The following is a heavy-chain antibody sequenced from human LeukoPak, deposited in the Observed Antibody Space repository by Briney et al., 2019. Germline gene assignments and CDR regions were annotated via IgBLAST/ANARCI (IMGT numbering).Heavy chain of an antibody. CDR3: AKGGIEYYYDSSGYSYFDY. Sequence: GGSLRLSCAASGFTFDDYAMHWVRQAPGKGLEWVSGISWNSGSIGYADSVKGRFTISRDNAKNSPYLQMNSLRAEDTALYYCAKGGIEYYYDSSGYSYFDYWGQGTLVTVSS. D-gene: IGHD3-22*01. V-gene: IGHV3-9*01. CDR2: ISWNSGSI. J-gene: IGHJ4*02. CDR1: GFTFDDYA.